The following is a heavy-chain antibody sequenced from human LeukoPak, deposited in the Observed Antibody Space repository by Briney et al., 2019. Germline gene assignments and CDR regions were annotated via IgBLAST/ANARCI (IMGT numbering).Heavy chain of an antibody. CDR3: ARLSGYDEYPDY. Sequence: ASVKVSCKASGYTFTGYYTHWVRQAPGQGLEWMGWINPNSGGTNYAQKFQGRVTMTTDTSTSTAYMELRSLRSDDTAVYYCARLSGYDEYPDYWGQGTLVTVSS. D-gene: IGHD6-13*01. CDR2: INPNSGGT. V-gene: IGHV1-2*02. J-gene: IGHJ4*02. CDR1: GYTFTGYY.